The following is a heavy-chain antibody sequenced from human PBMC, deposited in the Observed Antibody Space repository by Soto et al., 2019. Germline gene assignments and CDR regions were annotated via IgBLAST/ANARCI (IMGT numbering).Heavy chain of an antibody. Sequence: QVQLQQWGAGLLKPSETLSLTCAVFGGSVNSGNYYWSWIRQPPGKGLEWIGEMSHSGGTHFNPSLKSRVTISVDTSKNQFSLKMSSVTAADTALYYCARVERGTATTVVHAFDIWGPGTMVTVSS. V-gene: IGHV4-34*01. CDR3: ARVERGTATTVVHAFDI. D-gene: IGHD1-1*01. J-gene: IGHJ3*02. CDR2: MSHSGGT. CDR1: GGSVNSGNYY.